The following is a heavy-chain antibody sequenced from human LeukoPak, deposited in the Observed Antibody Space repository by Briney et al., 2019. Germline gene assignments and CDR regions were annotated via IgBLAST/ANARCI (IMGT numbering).Heavy chain of an antibody. D-gene: IGHD6-19*01. CDR2: ISNSSSYI. Sequence: SGGSLRLSCAASGFTFSSYSMNWVRQAPGKGLEWVSSISNSSSYIYHADSVKGRFTISRDNAKNSLYLQMNSLRAEDTGVYYCARRIAVADNYFDYWGQGTLVTVSS. V-gene: IGHV3-21*01. CDR1: GFTFSSYS. J-gene: IGHJ4*02. CDR3: ARRIAVADNYFDY.